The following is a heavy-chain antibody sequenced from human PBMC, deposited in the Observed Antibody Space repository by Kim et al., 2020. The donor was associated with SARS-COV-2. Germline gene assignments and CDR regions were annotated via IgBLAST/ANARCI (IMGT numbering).Heavy chain of an antibody. Sequence: SVKGRFTISRDNSKNTLYLQMNSLRAEDTAVYYCARGNYVHPYYYYGMDVWGQGTTVTVSS. V-gene: IGHV3-53*01. D-gene: IGHD1-7*01. CDR3: ARGNYVHPYYYYGMDV. J-gene: IGHJ6*02.